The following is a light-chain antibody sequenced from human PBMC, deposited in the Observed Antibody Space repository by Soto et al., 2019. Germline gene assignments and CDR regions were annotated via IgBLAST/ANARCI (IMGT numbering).Light chain of an antibody. CDR1: QTISSW. CDR3: QQYNSYWT. Sequence: DIQMTQSPSTLSGSVGDRVTITCLAIQTISSWLAWYQQKPGKAPKLLIYKASSLESGVPSRFSGSGSGTEFTLTISSLQPDDFATYYCQQYNSYWTFGQGTKV. CDR2: KAS. J-gene: IGKJ1*01. V-gene: IGKV1-5*03.